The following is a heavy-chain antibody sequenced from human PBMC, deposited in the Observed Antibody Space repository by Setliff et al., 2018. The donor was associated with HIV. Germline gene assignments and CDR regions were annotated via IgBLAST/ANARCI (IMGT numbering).Heavy chain of an antibody. CDR1: GGSISSHY. V-gene: IGHV4-59*04. J-gene: IGHJ3*02. D-gene: IGHD2-8*01. CDR3: ASSMGSHDAFDI. Sequence: SETLSLTCTVSGGSISSHYWSWIRQPPGRGLEWIGNIYYTGTTYYNSSLKSRVRISVDTSTNQFSLNVTSVTAADTAVYYCASSMGSHDAFDIWGQGTMVTVSS. CDR2: IYYTGTT.